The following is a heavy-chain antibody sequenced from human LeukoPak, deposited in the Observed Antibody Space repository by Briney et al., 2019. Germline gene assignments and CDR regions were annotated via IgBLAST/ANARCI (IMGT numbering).Heavy chain of an antibody. Sequence: ASVKVSCKASGYTFTGHYMHWVRQAPGQGLEWMGWIEPNSGSTDYAQKFQGRVTLTRDTTIRTAYMELSRLRSDDTALYYCTRDMRVIWYWFDIWGQGTLVTVYS. J-gene: IGHJ5*02. D-gene: IGHD3-16*02. CDR1: GYTFTGHY. CDR2: IEPNSGST. V-gene: IGHV1-2*02. CDR3: TRDMRVIWYWFDI.